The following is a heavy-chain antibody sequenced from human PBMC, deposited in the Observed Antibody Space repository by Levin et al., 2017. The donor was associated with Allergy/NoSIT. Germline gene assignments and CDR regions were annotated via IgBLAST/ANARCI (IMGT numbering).Heavy chain of an antibody. Sequence: GESLKISCAASGFTFSSYAMSWVRQAPGKGLEWVSGISGSGGSTYYADSVKGRFTISRDNSKNTLYLQMNSLRAEDTAVYYCAKLGSAWYVGGQGTLVTVSS. CDR1: GFTFSSYA. D-gene: IGHD6-19*01. V-gene: IGHV3-23*01. CDR2: ISGSGGST. J-gene: IGHJ4*02. CDR3: AKLGSAWYV.